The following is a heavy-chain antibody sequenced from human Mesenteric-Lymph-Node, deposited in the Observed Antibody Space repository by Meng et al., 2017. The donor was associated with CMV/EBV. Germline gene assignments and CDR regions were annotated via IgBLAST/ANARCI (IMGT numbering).Heavy chain of an antibody. CDR2: ILGNGITT. D-gene: IGHD3-22*01. Sequence: GESLKISCAASGFTFTPYAINWVRQAPGKGLEWVSGILGNGITTYYADSVRGRFTISRDNSKNTVYLQMNSLRAEDTAVYYCARDYYDSSGRYAFDIWGQGTMVTVSS. CDR1: GFTFTPYA. V-gene: IGHV3-23*01. CDR3: ARDYYDSSGRYAFDI. J-gene: IGHJ3*02.